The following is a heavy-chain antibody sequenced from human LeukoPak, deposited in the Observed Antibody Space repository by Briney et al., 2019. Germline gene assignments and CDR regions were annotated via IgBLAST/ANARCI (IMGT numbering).Heavy chain of an antibody. CDR1: GFTFSTHG. V-gene: IGHV3-30*02. CDR2: IRYDGINK. Sequence: QAGGSLRLSCAASGFTFSTHGMHWVRQAPGKGLEWVAFIRYDGINKYYADSVKGRFTISRDSFKNTLYLQMNSLRAEDTAVYYCARELSPGAAFDIWGQGTMVTVSS. CDR3: ARELSPGAAFDI. J-gene: IGHJ3*02. D-gene: IGHD1-14*01.